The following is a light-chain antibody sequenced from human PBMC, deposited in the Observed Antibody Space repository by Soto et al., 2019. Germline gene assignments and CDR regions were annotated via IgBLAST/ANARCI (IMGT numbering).Light chain of an antibody. J-gene: IGLJ1*01. CDR3: NSYTSSNNYV. CDR1: SSDVGAHNF. CDR2: EVS. Sequence: QSALTQPASVSGSPGQAITISCSGSSSDVGAHNFVSWYQHHPGKAPKLMIYEVSNRPSGVSNCFSGSKSGNTASLTISGLQAEDEADYYCNSYTSSNNYVLGSGTKVT. V-gene: IGLV2-14*01.